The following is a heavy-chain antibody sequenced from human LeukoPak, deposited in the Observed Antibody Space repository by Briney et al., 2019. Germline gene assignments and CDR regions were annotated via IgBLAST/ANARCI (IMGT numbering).Heavy chain of an antibody. Sequence: PGGSLRLSCAASGFTFSSNAMHWVRQAPGKGLEWVAVIWYDGSNKDYADSVKGRFTISRDNSKNTLYLQMNSLRAEDTAVYYCAKDASAYSGSYFDYWGQGTLVTASS. CDR3: AKDASAYSGSYFDY. D-gene: IGHD1-26*01. CDR2: IWYDGSNK. J-gene: IGHJ4*02. V-gene: IGHV3-33*06. CDR1: GFTFSSNA.